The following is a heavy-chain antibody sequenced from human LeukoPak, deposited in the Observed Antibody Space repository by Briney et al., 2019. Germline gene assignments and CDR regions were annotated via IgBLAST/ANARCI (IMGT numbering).Heavy chain of an antibody. CDR2: INPSGGST. CDR3: ARGSTNDRGTRENMVHDY. J-gene: IGHJ4*02. D-gene: IGHD3-10*01. Sequence: ASVKVSCKASGYTFTTYYMHWVRQAPGQGLEWMGIINPSGGSTSYTQKFQGRVTMTRDTSTTTVYMELSSLRSEDTAVYYCARGSTNDRGTRENMVHDYWGQGTLVTVSS. CDR1: GYTFTTYY. V-gene: IGHV1-46*01.